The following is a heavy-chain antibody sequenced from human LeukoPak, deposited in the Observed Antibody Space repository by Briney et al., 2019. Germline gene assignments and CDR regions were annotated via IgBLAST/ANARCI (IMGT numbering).Heavy chain of an antibody. CDR3: ARAEWELLGQVEY. Sequence: GGSLRLSCAASGFTFSSYAMHWVRRAPGKGLEWVAVISYDGSNKYYADSVKGRFTISRDNSKNTLYLQMNSLRAEDTAVYYCARAEWELLGQVEYWGQGTLVTVSS. V-gene: IGHV3-30-3*01. J-gene: IGHJ4*02. D-gene: IGHD1-26*01. CDR2: ISYDGSNK. CDR1: GFTFSSYA.